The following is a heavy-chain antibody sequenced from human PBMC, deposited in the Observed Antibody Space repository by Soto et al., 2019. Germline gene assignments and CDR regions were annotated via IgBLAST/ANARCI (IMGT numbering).Heavy chain of an antibody. V-gene: IGHV4-30-4*01. J-gene: IGHJ6*02. D-gene: IGHD6-6*01. CDR3: AREYSSSYYGMDV. CDR1: GGSISSGDYY. Sequence: SETLSLTCTVSGGSISSGDYYWSWIRQPPGKGLEWIGYIYYSGSTYYNPSLKSRVTISVDTSKNQFSLKLSSVTAADTAVYYCAREYSSSYYGMDVWGQGTTVTVSS. CDR2: IYYSGST.